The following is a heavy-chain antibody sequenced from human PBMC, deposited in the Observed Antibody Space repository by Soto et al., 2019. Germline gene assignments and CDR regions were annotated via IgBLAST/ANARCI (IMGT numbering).Heavy chain of an antibody. CDR1: GFTFSSYS. J-gene: IGHJ6*02. Sequence: PGGSLRLSCAASGFTFSSYSMNWVRQAPGKGLEWVSSISSSSSYIYYADSVKGRFTISRDNAKNSLYLQMNSLRAEDTAVYYCARDRAYSSSWFDYYYYGMDVWGQGTTVTVSS. CDR2: ISSSSSYI. V-gene: IGHV3-21*01. D-gene: IGHD6-13*01. CDR3: ARDRAYSSSWFDYYYYGMDV.